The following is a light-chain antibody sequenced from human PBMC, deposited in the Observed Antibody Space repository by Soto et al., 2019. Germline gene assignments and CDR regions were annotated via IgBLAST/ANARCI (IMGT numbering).Light chain of an antibody. CDR3: SSYTSSNTYV. CDR2: DVS. Sequence: QSVLTQPASVSGSPGQSITISCTGTSSDVGGYNYVSWYQQHPGKAPKLMVYDVSNRPSGVSTRFSGSKSGNTASLTLSGLQAEDEADCYCSSYTSSNTYVFGTGTKLTVL. CDR1: SSDVGGYNY. J-gene: IGLJ1*01. V-gene: IGLV2-14*01.